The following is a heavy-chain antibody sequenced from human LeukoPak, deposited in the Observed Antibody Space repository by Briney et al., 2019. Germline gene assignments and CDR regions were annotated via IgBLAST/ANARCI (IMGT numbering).Heavy chain of an antibody. CDR2: IYHSGST. CDR1: GGSISSGGYY. V-gene: IGHV4-30-2*01. CDR3: ARDWPAGI. J-gene: IGHJ3*02. D-gene: IGHD2-2*01. Sequence: TQTLSLTCTVSGGSISSGGYYWSWIRQPPGKGLEWLGYIYHSGSTYYNPSLKSRVTISVDRSKNQFSLKLSSVTAADTAVYYCARDWPAGIWGQGTIVTVSS.